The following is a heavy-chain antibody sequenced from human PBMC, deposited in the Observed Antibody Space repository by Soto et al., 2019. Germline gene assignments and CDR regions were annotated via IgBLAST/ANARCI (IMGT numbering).Heavy chain of an antibody. CDR1: GGSISSYY. Sequence: PSETLSLTCTVSGGSISSYYWSWIRQPAGKGLEWIGYIYYSGSTNYNPSLKSRVTISVDTSKHQFSLKLSSVTAADTAVYYCARGDQTTIFGVVITYYFDSWGQGTLVTVPQ. CDR2: IYYSGST. J-gene: IGHJ4*02. V-gene: IGHV4-59*01. D-gene: IGHD3-3*01. CDR3: ARGDQTTIFGVVITYYFDS.